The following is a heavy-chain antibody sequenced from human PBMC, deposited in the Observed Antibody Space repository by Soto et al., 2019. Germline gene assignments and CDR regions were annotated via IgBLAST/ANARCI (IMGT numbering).Heavy chain of an antibody. CDR1: GYTFTSYD. CDR2: MNPNSGNT. CDR3: ARGRRITIFGVVIIPYYYGMDV. J-gene: IGHJ6*02. Sequence: ASVKVSCKASGYTFTSYDINWVRQATGQGLEWMGWMNPNSGNTGYAQKFQGRVTMTRNTSISTAYMELSSLRSEDTAVYYCARGRRITIFGVVIIPYYYGMDVWGQGTTGTVSS. D-gene: IGHD3-3*01. V-gene: IGHV1-8*01.